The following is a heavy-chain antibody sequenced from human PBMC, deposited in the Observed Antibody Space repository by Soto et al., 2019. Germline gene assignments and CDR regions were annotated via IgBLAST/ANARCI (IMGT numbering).Heavy chain of an antibody. CDR3: ARDRLQVVVVPAAMRYYYYMDV. V-gene: IGHV3-33*01. J-gene: IGHJ6*03. D-gene: IGHD2-2*01. CDR2: IWYDGSNK. CDR1: GFTFSSYG. Sequence: GGSLRLSCAASGFTFSSYGMHWVRQAPGKGLEWVAVIWYDGSNKYYADSVKGRFTISRDNSKNTLYLRMNSLRAEDTAVYYCARDRLQVVVVPAAMRYYYYMDVWGKGTTVTVSS.